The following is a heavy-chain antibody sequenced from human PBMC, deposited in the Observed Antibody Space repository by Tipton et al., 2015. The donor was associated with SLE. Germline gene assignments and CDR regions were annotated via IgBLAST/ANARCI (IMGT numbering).Heavy chain of an antibody. D-gene: IGHD3-10*01. CDR1: GGSLNNHF. CDR3: ARNPITMVRGVIPGAFDI. J-gene: IGHJ3*02. V-gene: IGHV4-4*07. Sequence: TLSLTCTVSGGSLNNHFCSWIRQSAGKGLEWIGRVSPSGGTNYNPSLKSRVTISVDTSKNQFSLKLSSVTAADTAVYYCARNPITMVRGVIPGAFDIWGQGTMVTVSS. CDR2: VSPSGGT.